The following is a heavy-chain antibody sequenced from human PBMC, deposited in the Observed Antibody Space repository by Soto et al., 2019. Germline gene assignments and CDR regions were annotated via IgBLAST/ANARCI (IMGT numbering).Heavy chain of an antibody. Sequence: QVQLVQSGDELKKPGASVKVSCKASDYTFNSYGISWVRKAPGQGLEWMGWLSGDNGDIKYAQKCQGRVTMTTDISTSTVYVELRSLSSDDTAVYFCAGSRGFGFDFWGQGTLVTVSS. CDR2: LSGDNGDI. D-gene: IGHD2-15*01. CDR1: DYTFNSYG. J-gene: IGHJ4*02. V-gene: IGHV1-18*01. CDR3: AGSRGFGFDF.